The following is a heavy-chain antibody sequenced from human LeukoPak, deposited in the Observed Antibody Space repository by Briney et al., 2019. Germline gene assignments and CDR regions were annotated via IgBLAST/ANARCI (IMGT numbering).Heavy chain of an antibody. Sequence: PGGSLRLSCAGSGFTFSSYWRSWVRQAPGKGREWVANIKQDGSEKYYVDSVRGRFTISRDNAKNSLYLQMNSLRAEDTAVYYCAGPMIVGVVSVWGQGTLVTVSS. CDR3: AGPMIVGVVSV. J-gene: IGHJ4*02. CDR1: GFTFSSYW. CDR2: IKQDGSEK. V-gene: IGHV3-7*01. D-gene: IGHD3/OR15-3a*01.